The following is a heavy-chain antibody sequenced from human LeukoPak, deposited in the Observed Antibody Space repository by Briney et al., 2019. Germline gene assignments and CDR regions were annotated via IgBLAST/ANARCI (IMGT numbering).Heavy chain of an antibody. CDR2: IYYSGST. CDR3: ARRWELLYAFDI. D-gene: IGHD1-26*01. CDR1: GGSISSYY. V-gene: IGHV4-59*08. J-gene: IGHJ3*02. Sequence: SETLSLTCTVSGGSISSYYWSWIRQPPGKGLEGIGYIYYSGSTNYNPSLKSRVTISVDTSKNQFSLKLSSVTAADTAVYYCARRWELLYAFDIWGQGTMVTVSS.